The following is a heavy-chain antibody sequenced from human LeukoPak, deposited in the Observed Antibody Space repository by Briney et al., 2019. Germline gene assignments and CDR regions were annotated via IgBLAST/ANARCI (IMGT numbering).Heavy chain of an antibody. CDR1: GLSFDDYA. CDR3: AKGLSLEGGSTWKNNWFDA. D-gene: IGHD1-1*01. J-gene: IGHJ5*02. V-gene: IGHV3-9*01. Sequence: GRSLRLSCAASGLSFDDYAMHWVRQVPGKGLEWVSGIGWNSVNIGYVDSVKGRFTISRDNAKNSLYLQMNSLRVDDTALYSCAKGLSLEGGSTWKNNWFDAWGQGTVVIVSS. CDR2: IGWNSVNI.